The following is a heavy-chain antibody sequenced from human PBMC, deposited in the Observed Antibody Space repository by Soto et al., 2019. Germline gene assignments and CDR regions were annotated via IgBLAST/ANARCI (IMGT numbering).Heavy chain of an antibody. V-gene: IGHV4-59*01. CDR1: GGSISSSY. J-gene: IGHJ4*02. CDR3: ARDASGHDFGDGPWYFES. D-gene: IGHD3-3*01. CDR2: VYYIGST. Sequence: QVQLQESGPGLVKPSETLSLTCTVSGGSISSSYWSWIRQPPGKGLEWLGYVYYIGSTKYNPSLKNRITSSVDTSQNQFSLKLESVTAADTALYYCARDASGHDFGDGPWYFESWGQGTLVTGSS.